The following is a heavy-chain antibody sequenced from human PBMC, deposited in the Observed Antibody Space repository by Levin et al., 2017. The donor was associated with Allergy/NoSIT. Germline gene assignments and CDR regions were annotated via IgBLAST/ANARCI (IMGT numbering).Heavy chain of an antibody. D-gene: IGHD2-2*03. V-gene: IGHV4-39*01. CDR1: GDSISTTTYY. J-gene: IGHJ5*02. Sequence: SETLSLTCTVSGDSISTTTYYWGWIRQPPGKGLEWIGSIYYSGSTYYNPSLKSRVTISVDTSKNQFSLKLTSVTAADTAVYYCARHALDIVVVPVGAGWFDPWGQGTLVTVSS. CDR2: IYYSGST. CDR3: ARHALDIVVVPVGAGWFDP.